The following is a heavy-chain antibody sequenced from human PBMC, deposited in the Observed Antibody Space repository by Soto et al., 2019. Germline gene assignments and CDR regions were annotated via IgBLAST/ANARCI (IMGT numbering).Heavy chain of an antibody. CDR1: GFTFSSYG. V-gene: IGHV3-30*18. CDR3: ANDNAAVAGTFDY. J-gene: IGHJ4*02. Sequence: QVQLVESGGGVVQPGRSLRLSCAASGFTFSSYGMHWVRQAPGKGLEGVAVISYDGSNKYYADSVKGRFTISRDNSKNTLYLQMTSLRAEDTAVYYWANDNAAVAGTFDYWGQGTLVTVSS. D-gene: IGHD6-19*01. CDR2: ISYDGSNK.